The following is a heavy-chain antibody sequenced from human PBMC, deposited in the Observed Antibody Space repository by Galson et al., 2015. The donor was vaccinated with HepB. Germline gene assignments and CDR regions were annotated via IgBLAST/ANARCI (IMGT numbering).Heavy chain of an antibody. CDR3: ARGARVVVVGGTQNSWFDP. CDR2: ISPYNGDT. CDR1: GYTFSSYS. V-gene: IGHV1-18*01. Sequence: SVKVSCKASGYTFSSYSITWVRQAPGQGLEWMGWISPYNGDTTYARKFQGRVTMTTDTFTTTAYMDLRSLRSDDTAIYYCARGARVVVVGGTQNSWFDPWGQGTLVTVSS. J-gene: IGHJ5*02. D-gene: IGHD2-15*01.